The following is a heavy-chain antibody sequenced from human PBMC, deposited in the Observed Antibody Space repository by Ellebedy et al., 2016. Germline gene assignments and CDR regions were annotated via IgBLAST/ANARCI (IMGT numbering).Heavy chain of an antibody. V-gene: IGHV3-23*01. J-gene: IGHJ4*02. CDR3: VKDGMITFGGVIDPGPLDY. Sequence: GGSLRLSCAASGFTFSSYAMSWVRQAPGKGLEWVSAIGGSGGSTYYADSVKGRFTISRDNSKNTLYLQMSSLRAEDTAVYYCVKDGMITFGGVIDPGPLDYWGQGTLVTVSS. D-gene: IGHD3-16*01. CDR1: GFTFSSYA. CDR2: IGGSGGST.